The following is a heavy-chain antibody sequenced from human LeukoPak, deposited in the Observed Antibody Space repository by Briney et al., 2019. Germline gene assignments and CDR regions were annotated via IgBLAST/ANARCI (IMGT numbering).Heavy chain of an antibody. CDR3: AKDLYDSDQYYYMDV. CDR1: GFTFSSYA. V-gene: IGHV3-23*01. D-gene: IGHD5/OR15-5a*01. J-gene: IGHJ6*03. CDR2: ISGSGGST. Sequence: GGSLRLSCAASGFTFSSYAMSWVRQAPGKGLEWVSAISGSGGSTYYADSVKGRFTISRDNSKNTLYLQMNSLRAEDTAVYYCAKDLYDSDQYYYMDVWGKGTTVTVSS.